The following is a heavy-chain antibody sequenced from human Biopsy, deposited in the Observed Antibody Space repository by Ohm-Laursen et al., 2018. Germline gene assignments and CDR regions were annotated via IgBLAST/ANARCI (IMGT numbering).Heavy chain of an antibody. V-gene: IGHV3-23*01. CDR2: ISPNGATS. CDR1: GFTYTTFA. J-gene: IGHJ5*01. Sequence: SLRLSCSATGFTYTTFAMSWVRQAPGKGPEWVSTISPNGATSYYADSVKGRFTISRDNSKNTLYLQMNSMRADDTAIYYCAKGGSITIFGVVINNCFDPWGQGTRVTVSS. CDR3: AKGGSITIFGVVINNCFDP. D-gene: IGHD3-3*01.